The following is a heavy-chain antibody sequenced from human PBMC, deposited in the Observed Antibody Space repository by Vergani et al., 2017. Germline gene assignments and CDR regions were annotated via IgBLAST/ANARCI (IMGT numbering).Heavy chain of an antibody. CDR2: IIPILGIA. V-gene: IGHV1-69*08. CDR1: GGTFSSYT. CDR3: AREVLAAAGIPNWFDP. Sequence: QVQLVQSGAEVKKPGSSVKVSCKASGGTFSSYTISWVRQAPGQGLEWMGRIIPILGIANYAQKFQGRVTITADKSTSTAYMELSSLRSDDTAVYYCAREVLAAAGIPNWFDPWGQGTLVTVSS. D-gene: IGHD6-13*01. J-gene: IGHJ5*02.